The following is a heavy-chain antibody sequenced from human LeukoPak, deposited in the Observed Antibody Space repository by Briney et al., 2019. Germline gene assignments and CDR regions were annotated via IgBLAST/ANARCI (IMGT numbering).Heavy chain of an antibody. D-gene: IGHD6-13*01. CDR2: ISGSGGST. Sequence: PGGSLRLSCAASGFTFSSYAMSWVRQAPGKGLEWVSAISGSGGSTYYADSVKGRFTISRDNSKNTLYLQMNSLRAEDTAVYYCARGGSAAGVGFDYWGQGTLVTVSS. CDR3: ARGGSAAGVGFDY. CDR1: GFTFSSYA. V-gene: IGHV3-23*01. J-gene: IGHJ4*02.